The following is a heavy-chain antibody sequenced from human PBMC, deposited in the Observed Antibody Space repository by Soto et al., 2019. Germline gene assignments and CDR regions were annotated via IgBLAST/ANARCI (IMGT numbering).Heavy chain of an antibody. Sequence: QVQLVQSGDEVKKPGASVKVSCKASGYIFVNYGIAWVRQAPRQGLEWMGWISPYTGNTHSASKVQARLTMTTDTSTSPAYMDLGSLTSDDTAVYYCVMVDNYVTPTPQDVWGQGTTVTVSS. J-gene: IGHJ6*02. CDR3: VMVDNYVTPTPQDV. CDR1: GYIFVNYG. CDR2: ISPYTGNT. D-gene: IGHD3-16*01. V-gene: IGHV1-18*01.